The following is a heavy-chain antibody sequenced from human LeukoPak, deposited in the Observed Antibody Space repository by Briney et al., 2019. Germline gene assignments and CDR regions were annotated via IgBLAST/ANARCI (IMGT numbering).Heavy chain of an antibody. CDR1: GGSISSGSYY. CDR2: IYTSGST. J-gene: IGHJ4*02. V-gene: IGHV4-61*02. CDR3: ATRLRVDY. D-gene: IGHD4-17*01. Sequence: SQTLSLTCTVSGGSISSGSYYWSWIRQPAGKGLEWIGRIYTSGSTYYNPSLKSRVTISVDTSKNQFSLKLSSVTAADTAVYYCATRLRVDYWGQGTLVTVSS.